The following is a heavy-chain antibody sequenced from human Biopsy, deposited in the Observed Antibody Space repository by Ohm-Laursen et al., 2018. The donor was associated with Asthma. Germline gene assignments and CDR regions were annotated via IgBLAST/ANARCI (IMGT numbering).Heavy chain of an antibody. CDR1: RFTYE. J-gene: IGHJ4*02. CDR2: ISYDGSSI. CDR3: AREGVAGTHIED. D-gene: IGHD6-19*01. Sequence: SLRLSCTASRFTYEMYWVRQAPGKGLEWVAVISYDGSSIYYADSVKGRFTISRDNSKNTLSLQMNSLTAEDTAVYYRAREGVAGTHIEDWGQGTLVTVSS. V-gene: IGHV3-30-3*01.